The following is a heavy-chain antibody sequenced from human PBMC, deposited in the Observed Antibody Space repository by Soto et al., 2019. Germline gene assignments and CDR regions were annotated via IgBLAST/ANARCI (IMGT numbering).Heavy chain of an antibody. V-gene: IGHV3-23*01. D-gene: IGHD6-13*01. CDR2: ISGSGGST. J-gene: IGHJ4*02. Sequence: EVELLESGGGLVQPGGSLRLSCTASGFTFSSYAMSWVRQAPGKGLEWVSAISGSGGSTYYADSVKGRFTISRDNSKNTLYLQMNSLRAEDTAVYYCAKEGYSSSWYRVDYWGQGTLVTVSS. CDR1: GFTFSSYA. CDR3: AKEGYSSSWYRVDY.